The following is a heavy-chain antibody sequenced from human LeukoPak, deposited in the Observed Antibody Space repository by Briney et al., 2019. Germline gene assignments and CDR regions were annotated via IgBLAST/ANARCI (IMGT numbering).Heavy chain of an antibody. Sequence: ASVTVSCKASGGTFSSYAISWVRQAPGQGLEWMGRIIPILGIANYAQKFQGRVTITADKSTSTAYMELSSLRSEDTAVHYCARQEPGIAAAGTFDPWGQGTLVTVSS. CDR3: ARQEPGIAAAGTFDP. V-gene: IGHV1-69*04. CDR2: IIPILGIA. D-gene: IGHD6-13*01. J-gene: IGHJ5*02. CDR1: GGTFSSYA.